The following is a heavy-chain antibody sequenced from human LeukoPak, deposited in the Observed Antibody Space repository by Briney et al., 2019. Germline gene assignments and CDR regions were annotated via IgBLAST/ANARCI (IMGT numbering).Heavy chain of an antibody. Sequence: SETLPLTCAVYGGSFSGYYWSWIRQPPGKGLEWIGEINHSGSTNYNPSLKSRVTISVDTSKNQFSLKLSSVTAADTAVYYCATPIDDYVWRSYRYRDCFDYWGQGTLVTVSS. V-gene: IGHV4-34*01. CDR2: INHSGST. J-gene: IGHJ4*02. CDR1: GGSFSGYY. CDR3: ATPIDDYVWRSYRYRDCFDY. D-gene: IGHD3-16*02.